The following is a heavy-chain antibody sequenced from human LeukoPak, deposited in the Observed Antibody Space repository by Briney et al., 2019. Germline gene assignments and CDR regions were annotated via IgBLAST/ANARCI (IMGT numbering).Heavy chain of an antibody. Sequence: SETLSLTCTVSGVSITSYYWSWIRQPAGKGLEWIGRIYTSGSTNYNPSLKSRVTMSVDTSKNQFSLKLSSVTAADTAVYYCARIRVSGRSEWFDPWGQGTLVTVSS. D-gene: IGHD3-10*01. CDR2: IYTSGST. CDR3: ARIRVSGRSEWFDP. CDR1: GVSITSYY. J-gene: IGHJ5*02. V-gene: IGHV4-4*07.